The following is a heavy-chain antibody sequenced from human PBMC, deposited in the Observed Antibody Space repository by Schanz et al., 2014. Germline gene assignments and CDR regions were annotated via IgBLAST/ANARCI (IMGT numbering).Heavy chain of an antibody. CDR3: AKDQGSYGSGSYSYFDY. Sequence: EVQLLESGGALVQPGGSLRLSCSASGFTFSTYAMSWVRQAPGKGLEWVSAINGNGGITYYADPVKGRFTISRDNSKNTLYLQMNSVRAEDTAVYYCAKDQGSYGSGSYSYFDYWGQGTLVTVSS. V-gene: IGHV3-23*01. CDR2: INGNGGIT. J-gene: IGHJ4*02. CDR1: GFTFSTYA. D-gene: IGHD3-10*01.